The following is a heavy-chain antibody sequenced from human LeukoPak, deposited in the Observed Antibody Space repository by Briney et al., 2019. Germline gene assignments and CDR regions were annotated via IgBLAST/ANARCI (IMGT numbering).Heavy chain of an antibody. Sequence: ASVKVSCKASGNTFTSYAMHWVRQAPGQRLEWMGWINAGNGNTKYSQKFQGRVTITRDTSASTAYMELSSLRSEDTAVYYCARGVAVAAPFDYWGQGTLVTVSS. CDR1: GNTFTSYA. V-gene: IGHV1-3*01. D-gene: IGHD6-19*01. J-gene: IGHJ4*02. CDR2: INAGNGNT. CDR3: ARGVAVAAPFDY.